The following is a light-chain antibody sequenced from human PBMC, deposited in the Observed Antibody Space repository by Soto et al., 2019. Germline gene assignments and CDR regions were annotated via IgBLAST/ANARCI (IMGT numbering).Light chain of an antibody. CDR2: GAS. J-gene: IGKJ5*01. V-gene: IGKV3-20*01. CDR3: QQYGTLIT. CDR1: QSIGNNY. Sequence: DIVLTQSPGTLSLSPGERATLSCRASQSIGNNYLAWYQQKPGQAPRLLIYGASIRAIDIPDRFSGSGSGTDFTLTISRLEPEDSAVYYCQQYGTLITFGQGTRLEIK.